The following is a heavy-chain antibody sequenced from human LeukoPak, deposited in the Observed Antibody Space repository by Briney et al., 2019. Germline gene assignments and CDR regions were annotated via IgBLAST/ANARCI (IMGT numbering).Heavy chain of an antibody. V-gene: IGHV4-61*02. J-gene: IGHJ4*02. CDR3: ARDSPWGGCDY. CDR1: GGSVSSGSVY. Sequence: SETLSLTCTVSGGSVSSGSVYWIWIRPPAGKGLVWIGRIYTNGNTNSNPSLKSRVTISIDTSKNQFSLKLSSVTAADTAVYYCARDSPWGGCDYWGQGTLVTVSS. CDR2: IYTNGNT. D-gene: IGHD6-19*01.